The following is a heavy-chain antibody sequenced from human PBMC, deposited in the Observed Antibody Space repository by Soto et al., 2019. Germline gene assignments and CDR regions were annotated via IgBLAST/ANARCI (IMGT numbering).Heavy chain of an antibody. J-gene: IGHJ6*02. V-gene: IGHV3-30-3*01. CDR2: ISYDGSNK. Sequence: QVQLVESGGGVVQPGRSLRLSCAASGFTFSSYAMHWVRQAPGKGLEWVAVISYDGSNKYYADSVKGRFTISRDNSKNTLYLQMNSLRAEDTAVYYCARVWRQWLVLHGMDVWGRGATVTVSS. CDR3: ARVWRQWLVLHGMDV. D-gene: IGHD6-19*01. CDR1: GFTFSSYA.